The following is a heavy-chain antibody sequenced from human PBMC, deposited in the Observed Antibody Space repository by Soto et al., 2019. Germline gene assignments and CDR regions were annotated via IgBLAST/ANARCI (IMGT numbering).Heavy chain of an antibody. CDR2: IDPSDSYT. V-gene: IGHV5-10-1*01. D-gene: IGHD1-26*01. CDR3: ASSLYSGSYYAFDI. Sequence: GESLKISCKGSGYSFPSYWINWVRQMPGKGLEWMGRIDPSDSYTNYSPSFQGHVTISADKSISTAYLQWSSLKASDTAMYYCASSLYSGSYYAFDIWGQGTMVTVSS. J-gene: IGHJ3*02. CDR1: GYSFPSYW.